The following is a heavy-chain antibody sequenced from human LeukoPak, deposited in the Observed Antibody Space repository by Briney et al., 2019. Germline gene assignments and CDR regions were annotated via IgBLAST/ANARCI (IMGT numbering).Heavy chain of an antibody. J-gene: IGHJ5*02. Sequence: PSETLSLTCAVPGGSFSGYYWSWIRQPPGKGLEWIGEINHSRSTNYNPYLTSRVTMSVDTSKKQFSLKLSSVTAADTGVYYCARVGRRGYRVNNWFDPWGQGTLVTVSS. CDR2: INHSRST. D-gene: IGHD5-18*01. CDR3: ARVGRRGYRVNNWFDP. V-gene: IGHV4-34*01. CDR1: GGSFSGYY.